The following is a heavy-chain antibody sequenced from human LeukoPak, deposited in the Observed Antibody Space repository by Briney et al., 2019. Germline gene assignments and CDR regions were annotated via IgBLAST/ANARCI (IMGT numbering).Heavy chain of an antibody. Sequence: SETLSLTCAVYGGSFSGYYWSWIRQPPGKGLEWIGEINHSGSTNYNPSLKSRVTISVDTSKNQFSLKLSSVTAADTAVYYCARVNRGVATILNWFDPWGQGTLVTVSS. CDR2: INHSGST. J-gene: IGHJ5*02. CDR1: GGSFSGYY. V-gene: IGHV4-34*01. CDR3: ARVNRGVATILNWFDP. D-gene: IGHD5-12*01.